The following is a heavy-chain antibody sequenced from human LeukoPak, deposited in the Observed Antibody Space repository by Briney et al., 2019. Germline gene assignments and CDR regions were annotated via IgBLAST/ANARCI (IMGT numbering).Heavy chain of an antibody. Sequence: SQTLSLTCTVSGGSANRDHYYWTWIRQPPWKGLEWIVFVAYSGSTYYNPSLKSRLTISVDTSKNQFSLMLTSVTAADTAMYHCARVSSTGINFRGYFGPWGQGTLVTVSS. V-gene: IGHV4-30-4*01. CDR1: GGSANRDHYY. CDR3: ARVSSTGINFRGYFGP. CDR2: VAYSGST. J-gene: IGHJ5*02. D-gene: IGHD1-14*01.